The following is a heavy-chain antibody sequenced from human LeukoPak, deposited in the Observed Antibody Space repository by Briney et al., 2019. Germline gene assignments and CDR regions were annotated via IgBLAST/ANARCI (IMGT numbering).Heavy chain of an antibody. D-gene: IGHD3-10*01. J-gene: IGHJ4*02. CDR2: INPNSGGT. Sequence: ASVKVSCKVSGYTLTELSMHWVRQAPGQGLEWMGWINPNSGGTNYAQKFQGRVTMTRDTSISTAYMELSRLRSDDTAVYYCARGSYGSGSYNPLKFDYWGQGTLVTVSS. CDR3: ARGSYGSGSYNPLKFDY. V-gene: IGHV1-2*02. CDR1: GYTLTELS.